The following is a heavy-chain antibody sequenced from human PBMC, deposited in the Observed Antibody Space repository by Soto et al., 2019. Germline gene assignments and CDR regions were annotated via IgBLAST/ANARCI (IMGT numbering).Heavy chain of an antibody. Sequence: QVQLQESGPGLVKPSETLSLTCTVSGGSISPHYWHWIRQPPGKGLEWIGYVWHSGRTNYNSSLQSRVTISLDTSNNQVSLSLTSVTAADTAIYYCVREIVGATPWFDPWGQGNLVTVSS. D-gene: IGHD1-26*01. CDR2: VWHSGRT. J-gene: IGHJ5*02. V-gene: IGHV4-59*11. CDR3: VREIVGATPWFDP. CDR1: GGSISPHY.